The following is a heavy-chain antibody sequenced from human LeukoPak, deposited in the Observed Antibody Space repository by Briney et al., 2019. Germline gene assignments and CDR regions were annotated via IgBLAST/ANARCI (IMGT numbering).Heavy chain of an antibody. CDR2: IYHSGST. D-gene: IGHD3-3*01. CDR3: ARDTPPLPNYDFWSGYQYFDY. J-gene: IGHJ4*02. V-gene: IGHV4-38-2*02. Sequence: SETLSLTCTVSGGSISSYYWGWIRQPPGKGLEWIGSIYHSGSTYYNPSLKSRVTISVDTSKNQFSLKLSSVTAADTAVYYCARDTPPLPNYDFWSGYQYFDYWGQGTLVTVSS. CDR1: GGSISSYY.